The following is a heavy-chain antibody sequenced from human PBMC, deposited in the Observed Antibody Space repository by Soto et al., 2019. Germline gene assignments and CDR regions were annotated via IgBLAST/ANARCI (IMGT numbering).Heavy chain of an antibody. J-gene: IGHJ5*02. CDR3: ARASGSGSYYNAFNFGFDP. V-gene: IGHV4-61*08. CDR1: GGSISSGGYY. D-gene: IGHD3-10*01. Sequence: PSETLSLTCTVSGGSISSGGYYWSWIRQHPGKGLEWIGYIYYSGSTNYNPSLKSRVTISVDTSKNQFSLKLSSVTAADTAVYYCARASGSGSYYNAFNFGFDPWGQGTLVTSPQ. CDR2: IYYSGST.